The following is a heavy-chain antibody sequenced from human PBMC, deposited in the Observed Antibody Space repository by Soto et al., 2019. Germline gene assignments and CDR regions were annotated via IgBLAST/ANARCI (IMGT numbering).Heavy chain of an antibody. D-gene: IGHD6-13*01. CDR1: GYTFTSYG. CDR3: ARIYLNYSSSSNWFDP. CDR2: ISAYNGNT. V-gene: IGHV1-18*04. J-gene: IGHJ5*02. Sequence: SVKVSCKASGYTFTSYGISWVRQAPGQGLEWMGWISAYNGNTNYAQKLQGRVTMTTDTSTSTAYMELRSLRSDDTAVYYCARIYLNYSSSSNWFDPWGQGTLVTGSS.